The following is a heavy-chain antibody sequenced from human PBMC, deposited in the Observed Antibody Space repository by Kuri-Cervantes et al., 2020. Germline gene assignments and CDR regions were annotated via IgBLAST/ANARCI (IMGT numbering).Heavy chain of an antibody. Sequence: ASVKVSCKASGYTFTSYGISWVRQAPGQGLEWMGWINPNSGGTNYAQKFQGRVTMTRDTSISTAYMELSSLRSEDTAVYYCARDQQLVWVAFDIWGQGTMVTVSS. J-gene: IGHJ3*02. CDR1: GYTFTSYG. CDR2: INPNSGGT. V-gene: IGHV1-2*02. CDR3: ARDQQLVWVAFDI. D-gene: IGHD6-13*01.